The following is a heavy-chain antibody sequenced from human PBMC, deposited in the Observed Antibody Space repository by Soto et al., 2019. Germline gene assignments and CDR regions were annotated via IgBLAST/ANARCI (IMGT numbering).Heavy chain of an antibody. CDR1: GYSISSGYY. CDR2: IYHSGST. CDR3: ASSIAAAGTEGYNWFDP. D-gene: IGHD6-13*01. J-gene: IGHJ5*02. V-gene: IGHV4-38-2*01. Sequence: SETLSLTCAVSGYSISSGYYWGWIRQPPGKGLEWIGSIYHSGSTYYNPSLKSRVTISVDTSKNQFSLKLSSVTAADTAVYYCASSIAAAGTEGYNWFDPWGQGTLVTVSS.